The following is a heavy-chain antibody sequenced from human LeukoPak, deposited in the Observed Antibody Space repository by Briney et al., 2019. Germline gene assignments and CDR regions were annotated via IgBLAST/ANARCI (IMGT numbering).Heavy chain of an antibody. CDR2: IYYSGST. D-gene: IGHD6-13*01. V-gene: IGHV4-39*07. Sequence: SETLSLTCTVSGGSISSSSYYWGWIRQPPGKGLEWIGSIYYSGSTYYNPSLKSRATISVDTSKNQFSLKLSSVTAADTAVYYCARDHRVGAADDYWGQGTLVTVSS. CDR3: ARDHRVGAADDY. CDR1: GGSISSSSYY. J-gene: IGHJ4*02.